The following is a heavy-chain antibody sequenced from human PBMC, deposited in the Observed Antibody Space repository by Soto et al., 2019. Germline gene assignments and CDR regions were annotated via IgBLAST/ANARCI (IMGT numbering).Heavy chain of an antibody. D-gene: IGHD2-15*01. J-gene: IGHJ4*02. CDR1: GVSLSTSGEG. V-gene: IGHV2-5*02. CDR3: EHRQRTVVGGAPFDL. Sequence: QITLRESGPTLVQPTQTLTLTCTLSGVSLSTSGEGVGWIRQPPGQALEWLALIYWDDDKRFSPSLKIRLAITRAISKNQVVMTMTDMAPEDTASYYCEHRQRTVVGGAPFDLWGQGSQVTVSS. CDR2: IYWDDDK.